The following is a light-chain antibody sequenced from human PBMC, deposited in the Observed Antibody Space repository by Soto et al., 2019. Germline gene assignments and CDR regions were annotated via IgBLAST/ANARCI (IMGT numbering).Light chain of an antibody. CDR1: TGAVTSGFY. CDR3: LLYDGGAVV. CDR2: STS. V-gene: IGLV7-43*01. J-gene: IGLJ2*01. Sequence: QAVVTQEPSLTVSPGGTVTLTCASSTGAVTSGFYPNWFQQKPGQAPRALIYSTSNKYSWTPARFSGSLLGGKAALTLSGVQPEDEADYYCLLYDGGAVVFGGGTKLTVL.